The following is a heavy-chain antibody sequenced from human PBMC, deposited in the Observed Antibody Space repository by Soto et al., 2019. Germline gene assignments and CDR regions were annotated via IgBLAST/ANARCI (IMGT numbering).Heavy chain of an antibody. Sequence: EVHLVESGGGLVQPGGSLRLSCAASGLTFSKYWMHWVRQAPGKWLVWVARVSSDGSFTYYADSVKGRFTISRDNAQNTLYLQMSTLRPDETAVYYCAREGDMGSSAFDCWGQGTLVTVSS. CDR1: GLTFSKYW. J-gene: IGHJ4*02. CDR3: AREGDMGSSAFDC. CDR2: VSSDGSFT. D-gene: IGHD3-10*01. V-gene: IGHV3-74*01.